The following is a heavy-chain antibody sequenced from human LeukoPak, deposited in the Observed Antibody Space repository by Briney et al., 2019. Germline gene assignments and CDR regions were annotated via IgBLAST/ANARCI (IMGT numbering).Heavy chain of an antibody. Sequence: SVKVSCKASGGTFSSYAISWVRQAPGQGLEWMGGIIPIFGTANYAQKFQGRVTITADKSTSTAYIELSSLRSEDTAVYYCARLVVKDAFDIWGQGTMVTVSS. J-gene: IGHJ3*02. D-gene: IGHD2-2*01. V-gene: IGHV1-69*06. CDR3: ARLVVKDAFDI. CDR1: GGTFSSYA. CDR2: IIPIFGTA.